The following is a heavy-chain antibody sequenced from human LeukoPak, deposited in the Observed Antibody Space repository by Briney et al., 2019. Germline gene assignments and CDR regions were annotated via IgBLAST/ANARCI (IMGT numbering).Heavy chain of an antibody. CDR3: ARSSRYYYYYMDV. V-gene: IGHV3-53*01. J-gene: IGHJ6*03. CDR2: IYSGGST. CDR1: GFTVSSNY. Sequence: GRSLRLSCAASGFTVSSNYMSWVRQAPGKGLEWVSVIYSGGSTYYADSVKGRFTISRDNSKNTLYLQMNSLRAEDTAVYYCARSSRYYYYYMDVWGKGTTVTVSS.